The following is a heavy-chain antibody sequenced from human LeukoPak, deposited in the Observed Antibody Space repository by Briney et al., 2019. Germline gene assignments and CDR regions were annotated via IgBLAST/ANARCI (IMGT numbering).Heavy chain of an antibody. Sequence: ASVKVSCKASGYTFTSYDINWVRQATGQGLEWMGWMNPNSGNTGYAQKFQGRVTMTRNTSISTAYMELSSLRSEDTAVYYCARGLRAHAAGFRGVVGKWFDPWGQGTLVTVSS. D-gene: IGHD3-10*01. CDR3: ARGLRAHAAGFRGVVGKWFDP. J-gene: IGHJ5*02. CDR2: MNPNSGNT. CDR1: GYTFTSYD. V-gene: IGHV1-8*01.